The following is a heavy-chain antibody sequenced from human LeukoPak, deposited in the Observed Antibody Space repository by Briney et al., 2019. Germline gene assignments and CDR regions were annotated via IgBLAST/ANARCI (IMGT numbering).Heavy chain of an antibody. CDR1: GFTVSSNY. V-gene: IGHV3-53*01. J-gene: IGHJ4*02. Sequence: GGSLRLSCAASGFTVSSNYMSWVRQAPGKGLEWVSVIYSGGSTYYADSVKGRFTISRDNSKNTLYLQMNSLRAEDTAVYYCARDFNYDILTGYSSGSTWGQGTLVTVSS. CDR3: ARDFNYDILTGYSSGST. CDR2: IYSGGST. D-gene: IGHD3-9*01.